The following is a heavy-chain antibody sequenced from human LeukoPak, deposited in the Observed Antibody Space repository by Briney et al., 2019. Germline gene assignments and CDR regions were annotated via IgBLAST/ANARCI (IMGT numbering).Heavy chain of an antibody. CDR2: IYYSGRT. J-gene: IGHJ6*03. Sequence: SETLSLTCTVSVGSISSYYGSWIRQPPGKGVEGIGYIYYSGRTNYNPSLKSRVTISVDTSKNQFSLKLSSVTAADTAVYYCARTTEGGYTYNYFYYSYMDVWGKGTTVTISS. V-gene: IGHV4-59*01. D-gene: IGHD5-18*01. CDR1: VGSISSYY. CDR3: ARTTEGGYTYNYFYYSYMDV.